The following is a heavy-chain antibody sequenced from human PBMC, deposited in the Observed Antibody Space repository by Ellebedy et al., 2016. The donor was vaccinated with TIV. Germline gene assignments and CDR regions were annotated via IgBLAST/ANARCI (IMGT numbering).Heavy chain of an antibody. D-gene: IGHD7-27*01. J-gene: IGHJ3*02. CDR2: ISHSSLTI. CDR3: ARDMAWGNERVIDGFDI. Sequence: GGSLRLSCAASGFSFTSYSMNWVRQAPGKGLEWISYISHSSLTIKYADSVKGRFTVSRDNSKNSLFLQMNSLRAEDTAVYYCARDMAWGNERVIDGFDIWGQGTMVTVSS. CDR1: GFSFTSYS. V-gene: IGHV3-48*04.